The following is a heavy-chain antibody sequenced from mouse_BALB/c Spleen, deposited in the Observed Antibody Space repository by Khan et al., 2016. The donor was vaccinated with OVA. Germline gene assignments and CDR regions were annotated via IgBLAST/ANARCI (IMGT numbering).Heavy chain of an antibody. D-gene: IGHD1-2*01. J-gene: IGHJ3*01. CDR3: ARELRLGGFAY. CDR1: GFSLTDYG. CDR2: IWGDGST. V-gene: IGHV2-6-7*01. Sequence: QVQLKQSGPGLVAPSQSLSITCTVSGFSLTDYGINWVRQPPGKGLEWLGMIWGDGSTDYNSALKSKMSISKENSKSQVFLKMNSLQTDDSARYYCARELRLGGFAYWGQGTLVTVSA.